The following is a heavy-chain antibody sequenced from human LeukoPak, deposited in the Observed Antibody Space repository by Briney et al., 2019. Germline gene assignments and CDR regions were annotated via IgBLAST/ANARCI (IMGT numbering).Heavy chain of an antibody. V-gene: IGHV3-7*01. CDR3: TTAHY. Sequence: GGSLRLSCAASGLTFSGYWMSWVRQAPGKGPEWVANINQDGSEKYYVDSVKGRFTISRDNAENSLYLQMNSLRAEDTAIYYCTTAHYWGEATLVTVSS. CDR1: GLTFSGYW. J-gene: IGHJ4*03. CDR2: INQDGSEK.